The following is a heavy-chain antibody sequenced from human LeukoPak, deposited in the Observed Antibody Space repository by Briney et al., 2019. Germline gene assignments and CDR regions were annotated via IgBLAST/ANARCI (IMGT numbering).Heavy chain of an antibody. CDR1: GGSMSAPDYY. Sequence: PSETLSLTCGVSGGSMSAPDYYWGWIRQAPGEGLEWIGTIYYSGSTYFNPSLKSRATISADKSKNQFSLRLTSVTAATDTATYYCVGYGSGTDSFDVWGQGTMVTISS. J-gene: IGHJ3*01. CDR3: VGYGSGTDSFDV. D-gene: IGHD3-10*01. V-gene: IGHV4-39*01. CDR2: IYYSGST.